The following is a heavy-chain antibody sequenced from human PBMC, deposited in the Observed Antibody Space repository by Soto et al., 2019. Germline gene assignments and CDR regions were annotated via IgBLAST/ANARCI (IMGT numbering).Heavy chain of an antibody. Sequence: EVQLVESGGGLVEPGGSLRLSCAASGFTFNGAWMNWVRQGPGKGLEWVGRVKSKVDGETIDYAAPVKGRFTISRDDSRNMVYLQMNSLSTEDTAMYYCSADLPDWGAYAFDYWGQGAPVTVS. CDR2: VKSKVDGETI. CDR3: SADLPDWGAYAFDY. J-gene: IGHJ4*02. CDR1: GFTFNGAW. D-gene: IGHD3-16*01. V-gene: IGHV3-15*07.